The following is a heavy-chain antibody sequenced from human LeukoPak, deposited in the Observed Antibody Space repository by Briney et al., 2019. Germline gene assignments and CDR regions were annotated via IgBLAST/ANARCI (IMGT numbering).Heavy chain of an antibody. V-gene: IGHV1-46*02. Sequence: ASVKVSCKASGSPFDSFSMHWVRQAPGQGLEWMGIINPSGGSTSYAQKFQGRVTMTRDTSTSTVYMELSSLRSEDTAVYYCARDISGPVAGLFDYWGQGTLVTVSS. J-gene: IGHJ4*02. CDR3: ARDISGPVAGLFDY. CDR2: INPSGGST. D-gene: IGHD6-19*01. CDR1: GSPFDSFS.